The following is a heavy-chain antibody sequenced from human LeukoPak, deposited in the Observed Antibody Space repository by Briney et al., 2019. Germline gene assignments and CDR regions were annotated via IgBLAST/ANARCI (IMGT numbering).Heavy chain of an antibody. CDR3: ARDRDSRGYSHFDY. CDR1: GFTFSTFW. V-gene: IGHV3-74*01. CDR2: IPSDGSTT. J-gene: IGHJ4*02. Sequence: QPGGSLRLSCATSGFTFSTFWMHWVRQVPGKGLVWVSRIPSDGSTTNYADLAKGRFTISRDNAKNTLYLQMNSLRAEDTAVYYCARDRDSRGYSHFDYWGQGTLVTVSS. D-gene: IGHD3-22*01.